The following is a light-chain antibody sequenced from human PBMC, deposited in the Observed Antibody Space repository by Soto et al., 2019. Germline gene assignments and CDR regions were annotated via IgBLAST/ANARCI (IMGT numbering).Light chain of an antibody. CDR3: LQDINYPWT. V-gene: IGKV1-6*01. J-gene: IGKJ1*01. Sequence: AIQMTQSPSSLSASVGDRVTISCRANQGIGNALGWYQQKPGKHPKVLIYGASNLQSGVPPRFSGSGSGTDFTLAISSLQPEDSATYYCLQDINYPWTFGQGTKVDIK. CDR2: GAS. CDR1: QGIGNA.